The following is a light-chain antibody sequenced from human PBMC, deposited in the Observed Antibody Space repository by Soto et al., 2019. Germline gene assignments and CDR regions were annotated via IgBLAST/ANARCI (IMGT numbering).Light chain of an antibody. J-gene: IGKJ1*01. CDR1: QSVSSSY. CDR2: GAY. Sequence: EIVLTQSPGTLSLSPGERATLSCRASQSVSSSYLAWYQQKPGQAPRPLIYGAYIRAIGISERFSGSGSGTDLTITISRLEPEEFALYYCQQYGSSPWTFGQVTKVEIK. V-gene: IGKV3-20*01. CDR3: QQYGSSPWT.